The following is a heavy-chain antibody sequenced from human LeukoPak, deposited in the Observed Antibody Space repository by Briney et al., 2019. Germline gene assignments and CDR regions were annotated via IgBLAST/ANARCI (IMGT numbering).Heavy chain of an antibody. J-gene: IGHJ4*02. CDR3: ARDPPRSGSFLGKTT. CDR2: IYSGGST. Sequence: GGSLRLSCAASGFTVSSNYMSWVRQAPGKGLEWVSVIYSGGSTYYADSVKGRFTISRDNSKNTLYLQMNSLRAEDTAVYYCARDPPRSGSFLGKTTWGQGTLVTVSS. CDR1: GFTVSSNY. V-gene: IGHV3-66*01. D-gene: IGHD3-10*01.